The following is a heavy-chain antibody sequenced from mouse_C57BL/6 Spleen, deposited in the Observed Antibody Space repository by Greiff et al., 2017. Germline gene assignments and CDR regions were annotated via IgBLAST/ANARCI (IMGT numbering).Heavy chain of an antibody. CDR2: IYPGDGDT. CDR1: GYAFSSSW. Sequence: QVQLKQSGPELVKPGASVKISCKASGYAFSSSWMNWVKQRPGKGLEWIGRIYPGDGDTNYNGKFKGKATLTADKSSSTAYMQLSSLTSEDSAVYFCARTDYYGSSYGFFAYWGQGTLVTVSA. V-gene: IGHV1-82*01. J-gene: IGHJ3*01. CDR3: ARTDYYGSSYGFFAY. D-gene: IGHD1-1*01.